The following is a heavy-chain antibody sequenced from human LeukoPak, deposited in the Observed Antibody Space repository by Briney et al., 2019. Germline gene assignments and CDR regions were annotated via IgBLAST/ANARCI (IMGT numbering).Heavy chain of an antibody. V-gene: IGHV3-23*01. Sequence: GGSLRLSCAASGFTFSSYAMSWVRQAPGKGLEWVSAIGGSGGSTYYADSVKGRFTISRDNSKNTLYLQMNSLRAEDTAVYYCAKDILKDCSSTSCYRAPSYYYGMDVWGQGTTVTVSS. CDR1: GFTFSSYA. D-gene: IGHD2-2*02. J-gene: IGHJ6*02. CDR2: IGGSGGST. CDR3: AKDILKDCSSTSCYRAPSYYYGMDV.